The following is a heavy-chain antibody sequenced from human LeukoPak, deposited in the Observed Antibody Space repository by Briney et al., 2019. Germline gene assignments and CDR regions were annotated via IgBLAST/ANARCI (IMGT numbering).Heavy chain of an antibody. CDR2: ISSSSSYI. D-gene: IGHD1-26*01. CDR1: GFTFSSYS. V-gene: IGHV3-21*01. Sequence: PGGSLRLSCAASGFTFSSYSMNWGRQAPGRGLEWVSSISSSSSYIYYADSVKGRFTISRDNSKNSLYLQMNSLRAEDTAVYYCARVVGATKGSLFDYWGQGTLLTVSS. CDR3: ARVVGATKGSLFDY. J-gene: IGHJ4*02.